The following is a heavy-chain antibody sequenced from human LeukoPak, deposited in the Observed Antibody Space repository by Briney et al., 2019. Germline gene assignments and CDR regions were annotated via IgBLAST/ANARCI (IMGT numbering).Heavy chain of an antibody. J-gene: IGHJ6*02. CDR2: INDYTGNT. V-gene: IGHV4-34*01. D-gene: IGHD3-22*01. CDR3: ARGRIAKIVVVHSFHYGMDV. CDR1: GGSFADYF. Sequence: SETLSLTCDVFGGSFADYFWTWIRQSPGKGLEWIGEINDYTGNTNYNPSLNSRVSISLEKSKNQFSLELRSVTAADTAVYYCARGRIAKIVVVHSFHYGMDVWGQGTTVTVSS.